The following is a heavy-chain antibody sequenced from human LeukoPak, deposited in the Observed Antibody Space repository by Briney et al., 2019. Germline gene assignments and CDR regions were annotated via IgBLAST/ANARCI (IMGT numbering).Heavy chain of an antibody. V-gene: IGHV1-46*01. D-gene: IGHD6-13*01. CDR1: GYTFTSYG. J-gene: IGHJ5*02. Sequence: GASVKVSCKASGYTFTSYGISWVRQAPGQGLEWMGIINPSGGSTSYAQKFQGRVTMTRDTSTSTVYMELSSLRSEDTAVYYCAAVNKASSSSNWFDPWGQGTLVTVSS. CDR3: AAVNKASSSSNWFDP. CDR2: INPSGGST.